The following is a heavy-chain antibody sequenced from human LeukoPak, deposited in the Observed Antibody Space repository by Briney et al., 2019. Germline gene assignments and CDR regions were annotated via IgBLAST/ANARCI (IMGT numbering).Heavy chain of an antibody. J-gene: IGHJ4*02. D-gene: IGHD1-26*01. V-gene: IGHV1-8*01. CDR3: ARVTGSIDY. Sequence: GASVKVSCMASGYTFTNYDINWVRQATGQGLEWMGWMNPKSGYTGYAQKFQGRVTMTRDTSISTAYMELGSLRSEDTAVYYCARVTGSIDYWGQGTLVTVSS. CDR1: GYTFTNYD. CDR2: MNPKSGYT.